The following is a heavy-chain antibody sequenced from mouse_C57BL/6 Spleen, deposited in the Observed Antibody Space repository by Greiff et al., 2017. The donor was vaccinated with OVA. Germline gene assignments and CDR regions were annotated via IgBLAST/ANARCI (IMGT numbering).Heavy chain of an antibody. V-gene: IGHV5-9-1*02. D-gene: IGHD2-10*01. CDR2: ISSGGDYT. CDR3: TRGLLSYYYAMDY. CDR1: GFTFSSYA. Sequence: EVKLVESGEGLVKPGGSLKLSCAASGFTFSSYAMSWVRQTPEKRLEWVAYISSGGDYTYYAATLKGRFTISRDNARNTLYLQMSSLKSEDTAMYYCTRGLLSYYYAMDYWGQGTSVTVSA. J-gene: IGHJ4*01.